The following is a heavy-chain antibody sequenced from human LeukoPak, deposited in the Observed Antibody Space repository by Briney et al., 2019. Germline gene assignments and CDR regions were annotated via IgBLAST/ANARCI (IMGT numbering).Heavy chain of an antibody. J-gene: IGHJ4*02. CDR1: GFTVSSNS. Sequence: GGSLRLSCAASGFTVSSNSMSWVPQAPGKGLEWVSVIYSGGTTYYADSVKGRFTISRDNSKNTLYLQMNSLRAEDTAVYYCAREHNGDYVDYWGQGTLVTVSS. CDR3: AREHNGDYVDY. V-gene: IGHV3-53*01. D-gene: IGHD4-17*01. CDR2: IYSGGTT.